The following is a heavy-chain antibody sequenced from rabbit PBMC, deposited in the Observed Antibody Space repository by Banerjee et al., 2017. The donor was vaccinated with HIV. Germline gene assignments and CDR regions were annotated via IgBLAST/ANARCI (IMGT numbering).Heavy chain of an antibody. CDR3: ASTVYATYGYEM. J-gene: IGHJ4*01. Sequence: QEQLVESGGGLVQPEGSLTLTCTASGFSFSSSYYMCWVRQAPGKGLEWIACIYAGSSGSNYYASWAKGRFTISKTSSTTVTLQMTSLTAADTATYFCASTVYATYGYEMWGPGTLVTVS. CDR1: GFSFSSSYY. D-gene: IGHD6-1*01. V-gene: IGHV1S45*01. CDR2: IYAGSSGSN.